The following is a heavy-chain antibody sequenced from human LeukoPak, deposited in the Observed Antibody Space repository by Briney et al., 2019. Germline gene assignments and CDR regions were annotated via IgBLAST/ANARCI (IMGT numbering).Heavy chain of an antibody. Sequence: GESLKISCKGSGYSFTSYWIGWVRQMPGKGLEWMGIIYPGDSDTRYSPSFQGQVTISADKSISTAYLQWSSLKASDTAMYYCARHSRVYSSSSGVSSPYYYYYYMDVWGKGTTVTVSS. CDR3: ARHSRVYSSSSGVSSPYYYYYYMDV. CDR1: GYSFTSYW. V-gene: IGHV5-51*01. CDR2: IYPGDSDT. D-gene: IGHD6-6*01. J-gene: IGHJ6*03.